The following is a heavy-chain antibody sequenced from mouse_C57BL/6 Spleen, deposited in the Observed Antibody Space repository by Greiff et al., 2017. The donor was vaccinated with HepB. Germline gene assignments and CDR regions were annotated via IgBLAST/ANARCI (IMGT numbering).Heavy chain of an antibody. CDR1: GYTFTDYY. Sequence: VQLQQSGPELVKPGASVKISCKASGYTFTDYYMNWVKQSHGKSLEWIGDINPNNGGTSYNQKFKGKATLTVDKSSSTAYMELRSLTSEDSAVYYCARRAYGYDLWYFDVWGTGTTVTVSS. V-gene: IGHV1-26*01. CDR2: INPNNGGT. J-gene: IGHJ1*03. CDR3: ARRAYGYDLWYFDV. D-gene: IGHD2-2*01.